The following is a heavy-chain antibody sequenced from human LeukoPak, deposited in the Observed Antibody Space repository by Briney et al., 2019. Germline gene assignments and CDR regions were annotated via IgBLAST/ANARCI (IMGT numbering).Heavy chain of an antibody. CDR3: ARHPPFWSGRYYFDY. J-gene: IGHJ4*02. D-gene: IGHD3-3*01. CDR1: GYSISSGYY. Sequence: SETLSLTCAVSGYSISSGYYWGWIRQPPGKGLEWIGSIYHSGSTYYNPSLKSRVTISVDTSKNQFSLKLSPVTAADTAVYYCARHPPFWSGRYYFDYWGQGTLVTVSS. V-gene: IGHV4-38-2*01. CDR2: IYHSGST.